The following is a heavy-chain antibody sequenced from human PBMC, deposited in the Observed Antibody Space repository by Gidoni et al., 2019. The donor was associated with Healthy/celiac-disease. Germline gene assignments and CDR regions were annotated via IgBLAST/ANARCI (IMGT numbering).Heavy chain of an antibody. V-gene: IGHV3-21*01. Sequence: EVQLVESGGGLVKPGGSQRSSCAASGFTFSGYSINWVRQAQGKGLEWVSSISSSSSYIYYADSVKGRFTISRDNAKNSLYLQMNSLRAEDTAVYYCARDNGYYYDSSAYYFDYWGQGTLVTVSS. D-gene: IGHD3-22*01. CDR1: GFTFSGYS. CDR2: ISSSSSYI. CDR3: ARDNGYYYDSSAYYFDY. J-gene: IGHJ4*02.